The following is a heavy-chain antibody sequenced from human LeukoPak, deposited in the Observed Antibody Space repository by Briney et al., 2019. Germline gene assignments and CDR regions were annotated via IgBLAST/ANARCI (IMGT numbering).Heavy chain of an antibody. Sequence: SVKVSFKASGGTFSSYAISWVRQAPGQGLEWMGRIIPILGIANYAQKFQGRVTITADKSTSTAYMELSSLRSEDTAVYYCARGLGSGSLIYGMDVWGQGTTVTVSS. CDR2: IIPILGIA. CDR1: GGTFSSYA. CDR3: ARGLGSGSLIYGMDV. D-gene: IGHD3-10*01. J-gene: IGHJ6*02. V-gene: IGHV1-69*04.